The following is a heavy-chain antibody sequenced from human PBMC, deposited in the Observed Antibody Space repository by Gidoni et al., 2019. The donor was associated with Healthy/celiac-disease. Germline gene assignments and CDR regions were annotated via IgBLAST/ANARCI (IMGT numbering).Heavy chain of an antibody. CDR3: ARSGAKDWFDP. CDR1: GFTFSSYS. J-gene: IGHJ5*02. V-gene: IGHV3-21*01. Sequence: VQLVESGGGLVKPGGSLRLSCAPSGFTFSSYSMHWVRQAPGKGLEWVSSISSSSSYIYYADSVKGRFTISRDNAKNSLYLQMNSLRAEDTAVYYCARSGAKDWFDPWGQGTLVTVSS. CDR2: ISSSSSYI.